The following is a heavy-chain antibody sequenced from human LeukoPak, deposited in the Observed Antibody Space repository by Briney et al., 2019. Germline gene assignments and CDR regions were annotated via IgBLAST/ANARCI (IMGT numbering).Heavy chain of an antibody. CDR2: INTHNGAT. CDR1: GYTFTSYD. J-gene: IGHJ4*02. CDR3: ARGPIGGLRKGFDI. V-gene: IGHV1-2*02. Sequence: ASVKVSCKASGYTFTSYDINWVRQATGQGLEWMGWINTHNGATNYAQHFQGRVTMTTDTAVTTAYMDLVGLTYDDAAVYFCARGPIGGLRKGFDIWGQGTLVTVSS. D-gene: IGHD1-26*01.